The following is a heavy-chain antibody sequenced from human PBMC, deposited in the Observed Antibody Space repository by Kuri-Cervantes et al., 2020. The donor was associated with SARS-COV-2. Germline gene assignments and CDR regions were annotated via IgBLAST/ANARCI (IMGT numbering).Heavy chain of an antibody. D-gene: IGHD5-24*01. CDR2: IYYSGST. J-gene: IGHJ4*02. Sequence: SETLSLTCTVSGGSISSYYWSWIRQPPGKGLEWIGYIYYSGSTNYNPSLKSRVTISVDTSKNQFSLKLSSVTAADTAVYYCASEMAMGTPSYWGQGTLVTVSS. V-gene: IGHV4-59*08. CDR3: ASEMAMGTPSY. CDR1: GGSISSYY.